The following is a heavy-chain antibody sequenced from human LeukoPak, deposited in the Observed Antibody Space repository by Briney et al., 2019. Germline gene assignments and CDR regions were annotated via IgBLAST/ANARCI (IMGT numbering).Heavy chain of an antibody. J-gene: IGHJ4*02. CDR1: GFTLSSYE. V-gene: IGHV3-23*01. CDR3: TRNSGWYGIS. CDR2: IEYSDTGG. D-gene: IGHD6-19*01. Sequence: GGSLRLSCTVAGFTLSSYEMTWFRQAPGKGLEWVSSIEYSDTGGHYADSVQGRFTISKDNPKNTLYLQLNSLRAEDTAIYYCTRNSGWYGISWGQGTLVTVSS.